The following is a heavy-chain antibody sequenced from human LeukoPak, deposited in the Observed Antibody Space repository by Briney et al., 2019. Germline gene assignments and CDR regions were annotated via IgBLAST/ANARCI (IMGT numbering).Heavy chain of an antibody. D-gene: IGHD2-8*01. CDR1: GGSISAGNW. V-gene: IGHV4-4*02. J-gene: IGHJ4*02. Sequence: PSGTLSLTCAVSGGSISAGNWWSWVRQPPGKGPEWIGEIYQSGATNYNPSLKSRVIVSVDKSKNQFSLNLISVTAADTAVYYCARAGSYALDEWGQGTLVTVSS. CDR3: ARAGSYALDE. CDR2: IYQSGAT.